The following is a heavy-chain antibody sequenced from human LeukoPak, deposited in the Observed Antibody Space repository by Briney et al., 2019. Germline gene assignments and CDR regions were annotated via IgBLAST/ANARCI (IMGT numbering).Heavy chain of an antibody. V-gene: IGHV4-59*01. Sequence: SETLSLTCTVSGGSISSYYWSWIRQPPGEGLEWIGYIYYSGSTNYNPSLKSRVTISVDTSKNQFSLKLSSVTAADTAVYYCARGRYSSSYFDYWGQGTLVTVSS. CDR1: GGSISSYY. D-gene: IGHD6-6*01. J-gene: IGHJ4*02. CDR2: IYYSGST. CDR3: ARGRYSSSYFDY.